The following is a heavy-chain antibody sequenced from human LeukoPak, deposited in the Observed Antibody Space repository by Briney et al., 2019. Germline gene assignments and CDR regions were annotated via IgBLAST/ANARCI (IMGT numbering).Heavy chain of an antibody. J-gene: IGHJ5*02. Sequence: SETLSLTCAVFGFPISSGFSWAWIRQSPGKGLDWIASISYSAITYYKPSLESRLFISADTSMNQFSVRLTSVTAADTAVYYCARVGAVPGIDPWGQGILVTVSS. V-gene: IGHV4-38-2*01. CDR2: ISYSAIT. CDR3: ARVGAVPGIDP. CDR1: GFPISSGFS. D-gene: IGHD3-16*01.